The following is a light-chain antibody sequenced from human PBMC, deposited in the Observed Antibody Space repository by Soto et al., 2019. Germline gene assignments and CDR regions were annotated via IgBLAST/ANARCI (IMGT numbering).Light chain of an antibody. Sequence: DIQMTQPPSSLSASVGDRVTITCRASQSISTYLNWYQQKPGKAPNLLIYAASSLHSGVPSRFSGSGSGTDFTLTISSLQPEAFATYFCHQTYTPPWTFGQGTKVDIK. CDR3: HQTYTPPWT. CDR2: AAS. J-gene: IGKJ1*01. V-gene: IGKV1-39*01. CDR1: QSISTY.